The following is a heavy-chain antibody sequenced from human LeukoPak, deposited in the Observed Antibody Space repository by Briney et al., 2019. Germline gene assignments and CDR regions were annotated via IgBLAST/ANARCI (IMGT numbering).Heavy chain of an antibody. CDR2: INPSGGST. Sequence: ASVKVSCKASGYTFTSYYMHWVRQAPGQGLEWMGIINPSGGSTSYAQKFQGRVTMTRDTSTGTVYMELSSLRSEDTAVYYCARDRDSSGWTNWFDPWGQGTLVTVSS. D-gene: IGHD6-19*01. CDR1: GYTFTSYY. V-gene: IGHV1-46*01. J-gene: IGHJ5*02. CDR3: ARDRDSSGWTNWFDP.